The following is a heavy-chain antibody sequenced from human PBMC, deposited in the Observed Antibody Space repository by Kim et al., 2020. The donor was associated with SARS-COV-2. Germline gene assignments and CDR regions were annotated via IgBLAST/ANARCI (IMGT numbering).Heavy chain of an antibody. Sequence: TYHADSVKGRFTISRDTSKNLLYLEMNSLRAEDTAVYYCARGISMIQGLDYWGQGTLVTVS. J-gene: IGHJ4*02. D-gene: IGHD3-22*01. CDR2: T. V-gene: IGHV3-53*01. CDR3: ARGISMIQGLDY.